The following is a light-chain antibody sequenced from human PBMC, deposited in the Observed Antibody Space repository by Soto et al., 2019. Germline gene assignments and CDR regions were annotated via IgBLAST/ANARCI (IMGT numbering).Light chain of an antibody. CDR3: CAYAGSSTNVV. Sequence: QSALTQPASVSGSLGQSITISCIGTSSNIGSYNLVSWYQHQPGKAPKIMIYEGGKRPSGVSNRFSGSKSGNTASLTISGLQAEDEADYYCCAYAGSSTNVVFGGGTKLTVL. CDR2: EGG. J-gene: IGLJ2*01. V-gene: IGLV2-23*01. CDR1: SSNIGSYNL.